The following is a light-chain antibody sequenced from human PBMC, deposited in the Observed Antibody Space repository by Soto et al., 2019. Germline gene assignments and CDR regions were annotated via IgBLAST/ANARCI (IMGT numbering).Light chain of an antibody. Sequence: IVVTQSPGPLSLSPGERGTLSCRAIQSVDSNYLAWYQQKPGQAPRLLIYGASTRATGIPARFSGSGSGTEFTLTISSLQSEDFAVYYCQQYNNWPPWTFGQGTKVHI. CDR1: QSVDSN. J-gene: IGKJ1*01. CDR3: QQYNNWPPWT. V-gene: IGKV3-15*01. CDR2: GAS.